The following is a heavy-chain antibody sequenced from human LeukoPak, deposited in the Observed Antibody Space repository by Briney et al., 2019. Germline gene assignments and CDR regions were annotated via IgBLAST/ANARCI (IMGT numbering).Heavy chain of an antibody. D-gene: IGHD6-25*01. J-gene: IGHJ4*02. V-gene: IGHV4-34*01. CDR1: GGSFSGYY. Sequence: SETLSLTCAVYGGSFSGYYWSWIRQPPGKGLEWIGEINHSGSTNYNPSLKSRVTISVDKSKNQFSLKLSSVTAADTAVYSCARKNIPSPRIRYSSDWNGRAFDYWGQGTLVTVSS. CDR2: INHSGST. CDR3: ARKNIPSPRIRYSSDWNGRAFDY.